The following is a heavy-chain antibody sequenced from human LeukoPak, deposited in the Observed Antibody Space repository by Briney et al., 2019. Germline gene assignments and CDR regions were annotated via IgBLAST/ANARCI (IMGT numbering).Heavy chain of an antibody. V-gene: IGHV3-7*01. CDR3: ARLAGTTGFDY. J-gene: IGHJ4*02. CDR2: IKQDGSDK. D-gene: IGHD1-1*01. CDR1: GFPFSSYW. Sequence: GGSLRLSCAASGFPFSSYWMSWVRQAPGKGLEWVANIKQDGSDKYYVDSVKGRFTISRDNAKNSLYLQLNSLRADNTAVYYCARLAGTTGFDYWGQGTLVTVSS.